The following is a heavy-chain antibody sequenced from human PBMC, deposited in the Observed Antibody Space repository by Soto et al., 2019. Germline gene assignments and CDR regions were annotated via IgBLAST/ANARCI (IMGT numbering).Heavy chain of an antibody. Sequence: GGSLRLSCDTSGFTFNAYAMSWVRPAPGKGLEWISGISGTGGRTYYADSVKGRFTISRDSSRSTLSLQMNTLRVEDTAVYYCARDKRIVVTGPLDHWRGGAQVTVSS. J-gene: IGHJ4*02. CDR1: GFTFNAYA. D-gene: IGHD2-21*02. V-gene: IGHV3-23*01. CDR2: ISGTGGRT. CDR3: ARDKRIVVTGPLDH.